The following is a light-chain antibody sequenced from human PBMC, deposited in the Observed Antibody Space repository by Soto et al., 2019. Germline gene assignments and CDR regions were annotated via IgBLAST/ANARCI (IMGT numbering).Light chain of an antibody. V-gene: IGKV3-11*01. CDR3: HQRQSWPRT. Sequence: EIVLTQSPGTLSLSPGERATLSCRASQSIRSSSLAWYQQKPGQAPRLLIYGGSSRAAGIPARFSASGTGTDFTLTISDVQPEDFAVYYCHQRQSWPRTFGQGTKVDI. CDR1: QSIRSSS. CDR2: GGS. J-gene: IGKJ1*01.